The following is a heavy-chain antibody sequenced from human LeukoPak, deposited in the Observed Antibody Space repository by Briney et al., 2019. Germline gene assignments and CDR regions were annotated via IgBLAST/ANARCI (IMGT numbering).Heavy chain of an antibody. CDR3: ARWSSGWHD. Sequence: PGRSLRLSCAASGFTFSSYDMHWVRQAPGKGLEWVANINKDGSQKYYVDSVKGRFTISRDNAKNSLYLLMDSVRAEDTAVYHCARWSSGWHDWGQGTQVTVSS. D-gene: IGHD6-19*01. J-gene: IGHJ4*02. CDR1: GFTFSSYD. CDR2: INKDGSQK. V-gene: IGHV3-7*05.